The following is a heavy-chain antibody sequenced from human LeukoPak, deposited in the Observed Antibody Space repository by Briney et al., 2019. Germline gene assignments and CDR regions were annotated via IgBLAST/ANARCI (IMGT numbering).Heavy chain of an antibody. J-gene: IGHJ5*02. D-gene: IGHD3-22*01. CDR1: GYTFTSYA. Sequence: WASVKVSCKASGYTFTSYAMHWVRQAPGQRLEWMGWISAYNGNTNYAQKLQGRVTMTTDTSTSTAYMELRSLRSDDTAVYYCASSYYYDAHWFDPWGQGTLVTVSS. CDR3: ASSYYYDAHWFDP. CDR2: ISAYNGNT. V-gene: IGHV1-18*01.